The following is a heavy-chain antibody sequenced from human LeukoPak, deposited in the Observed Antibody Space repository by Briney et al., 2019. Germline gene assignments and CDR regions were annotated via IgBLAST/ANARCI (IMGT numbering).Heavy chain of an antibody. Sequence: SETLSLTCTVSGGSISSYYWSWIRQPPGKGLEWIGYIYTSGSTNYNPSLKSRVTISVDTSKNQFSLKLSSVTAADTAVYYCARHGDSSGWYSRWLDPWGQGTLVTVSS. J-gene: IGHJ5*02. D-gene: IGHD6-19*01. CDR3: ARHGDSSGWYSRWLDP. CDR2: IYTSGST. V-gene: IGHV4-4*09. CDR1: GGSISSYY.